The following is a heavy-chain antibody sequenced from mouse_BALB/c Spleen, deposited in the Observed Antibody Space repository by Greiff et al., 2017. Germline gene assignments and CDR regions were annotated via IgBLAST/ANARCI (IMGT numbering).Heavy chain of an antibody. CDR1: GFSLTDYG. CDR3: AKHSYYCGSSPWLAY. V-gene: IGHV2-6-5*01. D-gene: IGHD1-1*01. Sequence: QVQLKESGPGLVAPSQSLSITCTASGFSLTDYGVSWIRQPPGKGLEWLGVIWGGGSTYYNSALNSRLSISKDNSKCQVFLKMNSLQTDDTAMYYCAKHSYYCGSSPWLAYWGQGTLVTVSA. J-gene: IGHJ3*01. CDR2: IWGGGST.